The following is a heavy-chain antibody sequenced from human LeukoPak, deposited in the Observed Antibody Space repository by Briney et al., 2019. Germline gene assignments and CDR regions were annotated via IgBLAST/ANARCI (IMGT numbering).Heavy chain of an antibody. D-gene: IGHD6-19*01. Sequence: GGSLRLSCAASGFALSHYSLTWVRQAPGKGLEWVSSISTASAYIHYAESVKGRFSISRDNIDNIVYLQMNSLRGEDTAVYYCARVAVAGPTGWFDSWGQGTLVTVSS. J-gene: IGHJ5*01. CDR2: ISTASAYI. CDR3: ARVAVAGPTGWFDS. V-gene: IGHV3-21*01. CDR1: GFALSHYS.